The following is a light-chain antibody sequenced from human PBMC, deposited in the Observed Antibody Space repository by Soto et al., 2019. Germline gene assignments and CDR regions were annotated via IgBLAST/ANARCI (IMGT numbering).Light chain of an antibody. CDR3: SSYTSSSTLYV. CDR2: EVS. Sequence: QSALTQPASVSGSPGQSITISCTGTSSDVGGYNYVSWYQQHPGKAPKLMIYEVSNRPSGVSNRFSGSKSGNTASLTISGLQAEAEADYYCSSYTSSSTLYVFGPGTKLTVL. V-gene: IGLV2-14*01. J-gene: IGLJ1*01. CDR1: SSDVGGYNY.